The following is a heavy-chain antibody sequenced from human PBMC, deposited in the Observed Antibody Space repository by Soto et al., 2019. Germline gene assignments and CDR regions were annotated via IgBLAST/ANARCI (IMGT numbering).Heavy chain of an antibody. CDR2: IIPIFGTA. D-gene: IGHD2-15*01. CDR3: ARDNQVGGSWRNWFDP. Sequence: SVKVSCKASGGTFSSYAISWVRQAPGQGLEWMGGIIPIFGTANYAQKFQGRVTITADKSTSTAYMELSSLRSEDTAVYYCARDNQVGGSWRNWFDPWGQGALVTVSS. CDR1: GGTFSSYA. V-gene: IGHV1-69*06. J-gene: IGHJ5*02.